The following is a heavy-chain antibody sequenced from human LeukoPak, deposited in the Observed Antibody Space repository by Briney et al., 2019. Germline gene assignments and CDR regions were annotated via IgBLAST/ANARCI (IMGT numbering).Heavy chain of an antibody. J-gene: IGHJ4*02. V-gene: IGHV1-18*01. Sequence: ASVKVSCKASGYTFTSYGISWVRQAPGQGLEWMGWISAYNGNTNYAQKLQGRVTMTTDTSTSTAYMELRSLRSDDTAVYYCARDLDCSGGSCYSVDYWGQGTLVTVPS. D-gene: IGHD2-15*01. CDR2: ISAYNGNT. CDR1: GYTFTSYG. CDR3: ARDLDCSGGSCYSVDY.